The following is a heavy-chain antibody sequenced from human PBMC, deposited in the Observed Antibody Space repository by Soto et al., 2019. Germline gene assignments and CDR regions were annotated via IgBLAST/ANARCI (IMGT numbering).Heavy chain of an antibody. V-gene: IGHV4-59*08. D-gene: IGHD3-10*01. J-gene: IGHJ4*02. CDR2: MYNSGRT. Sequence: QVQLQESGPGLVKPSETLSLTCTVSGGSISNYYWTWIRQPPGKGLEWIGFMYNSGRTHYNPSLKSRVPISLDTSKNQFSMNLRSVTAADTAVYYCASMGYHYGSGSYPLDYWGQGTLVAVSS. CDR1: GGSISNYY. CDR3: ASMGYHYGSGSYPLDY.